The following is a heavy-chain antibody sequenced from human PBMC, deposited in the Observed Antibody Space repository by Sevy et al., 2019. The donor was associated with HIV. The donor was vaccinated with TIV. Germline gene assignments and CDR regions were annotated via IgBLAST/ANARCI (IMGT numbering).Heavy chain of an antibody. CDR2: IIPVFGSA. J-gene: IGHJ6*02. Sequence: ASVKVSCKASGDTFGNYAIAWVRQAPGQGLEWVGGIIPVFGSANSARKFQDRVTITAEVSTSTAYMELRRLRSEDTAVYYCARSNPDGYNYSYYYGMDVWGQGTTVTVSS. D-gene: IGHD5-12*01. CDR3: ARSNPDGYNYSYYYGMDV. CDR1: GDTFGNYA. V-gene: IGHV1-69*13.